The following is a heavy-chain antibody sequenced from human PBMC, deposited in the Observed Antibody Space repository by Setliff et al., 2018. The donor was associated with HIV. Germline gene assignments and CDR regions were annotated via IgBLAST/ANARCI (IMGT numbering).Heavy chain of an antibody. J-gene: IGHJ4*02. Sequence: PGGSLRLSCAASGFTFSSYWMSWVRQAPGKGLEWVANIKQDGSEKYYVDSVKGRFTISRDNAKNSLYLQMNSLRAEDTAVYYCARDGYSSGWYEFDYWGQGTLVTVSS. CDR3: ARDGYSSGWYEFDY. V-gene: IGHV3-7*03. D-gene: IGHD6-19*01. CDR1: GFTFSSYW. CDR2: IKQDGSEK.